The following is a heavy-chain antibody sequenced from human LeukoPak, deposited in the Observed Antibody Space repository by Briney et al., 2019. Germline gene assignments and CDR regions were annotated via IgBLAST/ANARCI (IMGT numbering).Heavy chain of an antibody. CDR3: ARDTLYCSGGSCYSYFDY. D-gene: IGHD2-15*01. CDR2: IKQDGSEK. CDR1: GFTFSSYG. J-gene: IGHJ4*02. V-gene: IGHV3-7*01. Sequence: GRSLRLSCAASGFTFSSYGMHWVRQAPGKGLEWVANIKQDGSEKYYVDSVKGRFTISRDNAKNSLYLQMNSLRAEDTAVYYCARDTLYCSGGSCYSYFDYWGQGTLVTVSS.